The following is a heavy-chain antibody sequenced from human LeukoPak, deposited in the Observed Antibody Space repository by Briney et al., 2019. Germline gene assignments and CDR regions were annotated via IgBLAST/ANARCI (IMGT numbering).Heavy chain of an antibody. V-gene: IGHV4-61*02. Sequence: SQTLSLTCTVSGGSISSGLYYWSWLRQPAGKGLEWIGRINSSGSTYYNPSLKSRVTISVDTSKNQFSLKLSSVTAADTAVYYCATTAAYCGGDCYPDAFDIWGQGTMVTVSS. D-gene: IGHD2-21*02. CDR2: INSSGST. J-gene: IGHJ3*02. CDR3: ATTAAYCGGDCYPDAFDI. CDR1: GGSISSGLYY.